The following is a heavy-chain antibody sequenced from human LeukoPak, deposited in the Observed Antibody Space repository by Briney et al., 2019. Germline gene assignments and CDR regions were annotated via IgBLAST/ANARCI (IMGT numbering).Heavy chain of an antibody. J-gene: IGHJ5*02. V-gene: IGHV1-2*02. CDR2: MNPKTGDT. Sequence: ASVKVSCKASGYTFIDYYIHWVRQAPGQGLECMGWMNPKTGDTRYQGRVAMTRETSITTAYMELSGLNSDATDMYFCTRDVIMGYQQGYFDPWGQGTLVTVSS. CDR3: TRDVIMGYQQGYFDP. CDR1: GYTFIDYY. D-gene: IGHD2-8*01.